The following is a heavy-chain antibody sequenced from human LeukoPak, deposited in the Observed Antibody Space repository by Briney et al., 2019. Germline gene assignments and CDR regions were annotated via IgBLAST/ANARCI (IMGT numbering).Heavy chain of an antibody. CDR2: IYYNGST. CDR1: GGSISSYY. Sequence: SEALSLTCTVSGGSISSYYWSWIRQPPGKGLEWIGYIYYNGSTNYNPSLKSRVTISVDTSKNQSSLKLSSVTAADTAVYHCARDRLYYGSGSYYGSDYWGQGTLVTVSS. V-gene: IGHV4-59*01. J-gene: IGHJ4*02. CDR3: ARDRLYYGSGSYYGSDY. D-gene: IGHD3-10*01.